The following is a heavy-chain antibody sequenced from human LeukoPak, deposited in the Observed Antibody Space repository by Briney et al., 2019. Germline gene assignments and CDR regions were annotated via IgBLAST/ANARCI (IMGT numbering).Heavy chain of an antibody. CDR2: IFGSGGSA. V-gene: IGHV3-23*01. CDR1: GFTFNSYA. D-gene: IGHD6-19*01. J-gene: IGHJ4*02. CDR3: AKGQVAGTSDFDY. Sequence: GGSLTLSCAAYGFTFNSYAMYWVRQAPGKGLEWVSGIFGSGGSAHYADSVKGRFTISRDNSKNTLYLQMNSLRAEDTAVYYCAKGQVAGTSDFDYWGQGTLVTVYS.